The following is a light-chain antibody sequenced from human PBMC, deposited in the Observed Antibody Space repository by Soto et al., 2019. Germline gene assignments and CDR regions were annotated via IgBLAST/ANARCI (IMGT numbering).Light chain of an antibody. Sequence: DIPLTQSPSFLSASVGDTVTITCRASQGMSTYLAWYQQKPGKVPKLLIRSASTLQSGVPPRFSGGGSGTEFTLTISTLQPDDSGIYYCQQLNGYQLAFGWGTNVEIK. CDR1: QGMSTY. V-gene: IGKV1-9*01. CDR3: QQLNGYQLA. CDR2: SAS. J-gene: IGKJ4*01.